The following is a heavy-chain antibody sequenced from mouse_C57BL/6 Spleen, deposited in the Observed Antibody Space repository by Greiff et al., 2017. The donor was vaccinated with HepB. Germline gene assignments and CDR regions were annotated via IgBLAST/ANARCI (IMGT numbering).Heavy chain of an antibody. D-gene: IGHD3-2*02. Sequence: QVQLQQSGAELVRPGTSVKVSCKASGYAFTNYLIEWVKQRPGQGLEWIGVINPGSGGTNYNEKFKGKATLTADKSSSTAYMQISSLTSEDSAVYFCARYLDSSGPDYWGQGTTLTVSS. CDR3: ARYLDSSGPDY. V-gene: IGHV1-54*01. CDR1: GYAFTNYL. CDR2: INPGSGGT. J-gene: IGHJ2*01.